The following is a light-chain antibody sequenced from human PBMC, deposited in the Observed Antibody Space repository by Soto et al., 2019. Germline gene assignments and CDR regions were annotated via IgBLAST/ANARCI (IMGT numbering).Light chain of an antibody. CDR3: QQYASYSPT. CDR2: DAS. J-gene: IGKJ1*01. V-gene: IGKV1-5*01. Sequence: DIQMPQSPSTLSASVGARVAITCRASQSINNWLAWYQLKPGKAPKLLIYDASTLESGVPSRFSGSGSGTEFTLTISSLQPDDFATYYCQQYASYSPTFGQGTKVDIK. CDR1: QSINNW.